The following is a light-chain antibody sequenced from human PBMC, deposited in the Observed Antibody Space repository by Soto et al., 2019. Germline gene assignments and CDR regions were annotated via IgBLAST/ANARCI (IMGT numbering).Light chain of an antibody. CDR3: LQDYSYPWT. J-gene: IGKJ1*01. CDR1: QGIRND. V-gene: IGKV1-6*01. Sequence: AVGDRVTITCRASQGIRNDLGWYQQKPGKAPKLLIYAASSLQSGVPSRFSGSASGTDFTLTISSLQPEDFATYYCLQDYSYPWTFGQGTKVDIK. CDR2: AAS.